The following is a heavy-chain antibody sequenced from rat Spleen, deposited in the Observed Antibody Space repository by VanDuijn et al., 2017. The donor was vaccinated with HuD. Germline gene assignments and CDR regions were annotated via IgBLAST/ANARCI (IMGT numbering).Heavy chain of an antibody. CDR1: GYSITSNY. V-gene: IGHV3-1*01. CDR2: IIYNGST. J-gene: IGHJ3*01. Sequence: EVQLQESGPGLVKPSQPLSLTCSVTGYSITSNYWGWIRKFPGNKMEWIGHIIYNGSTSYNPSLKSRIAITRDTSKNQFFLQVNSVTTEDTGTYYCARSDGTHYYLPFANWGQGTLVTVSS. CDR3: ARSDGTHYYLPFAN. D-gene: IGHD1-12*02.